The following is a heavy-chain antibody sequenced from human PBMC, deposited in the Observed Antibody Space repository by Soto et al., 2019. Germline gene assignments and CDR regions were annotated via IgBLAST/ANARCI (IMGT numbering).Heavy chain of an antibody. V-gene: IGHV1-69*13. D-gene: IGHD3-22*01. CDR1: GGTFISYS. J-gene: IGHJ4*02. Sequence: ASVKVSFKASGGTFISYSISWVRQAPGQGLEWMGGIIPIFGTANYAQKFQGRVTITADESTSTAYMELSSLRSEDTAVYYCARGPTSYYYDSSGYPFDYWGQGTLVTVSS. CDR2: IIPIFGTA. CDR3: ARGPTSYYYDSSGYPFDY.